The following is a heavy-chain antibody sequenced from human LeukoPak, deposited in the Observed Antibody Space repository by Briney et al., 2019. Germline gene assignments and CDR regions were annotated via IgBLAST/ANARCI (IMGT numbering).Heavy chain of an antibody. CDR3: ARDQEGFDY. CDR1: GYTFTSNY. J-gene: IGHJ4*02. CDR2: IYPRDGST. V-gene: IGHV1-46*01. Sequence: ASVQVSWQASGYTFTSNYIHWVRQAHGQGLEWMGMIYPRDGSTSYAQKFQGRVTVTRDTSTSTVHMELSGLRSEDTAVYYCARDQEGFDYWGQGTLVTVSS.